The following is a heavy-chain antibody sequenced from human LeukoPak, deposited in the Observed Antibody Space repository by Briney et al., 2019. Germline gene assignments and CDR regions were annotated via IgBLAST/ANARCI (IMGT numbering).Heavy chain of an antibody. CDR2: ISSSSSSI. CDR3: ARTPPGGWYGSLDY. Sequence: PGRSLRLSCAAFGFTFSSYSMNWVRQPPGKGLEWVSSISSSSSSIFYAYSVKGRFTISRDSAKSSLYLQMNSLRGEDTAVYYSARTPPGGWYGSLDYWGQGTLVTVSS. J-gene: IGHJ4*02. CDR1: GFTFSSYS. D-gene: IGHD6-19*01. V-gene: IGHV3-21*01.